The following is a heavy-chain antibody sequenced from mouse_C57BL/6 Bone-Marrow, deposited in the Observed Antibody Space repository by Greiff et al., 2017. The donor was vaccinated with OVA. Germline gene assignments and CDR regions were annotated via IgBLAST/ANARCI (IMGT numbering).Heavy chain of an antibody. V-gene: IGHV1-47*01. CDR2: FHPYNEDT. D-gene: IGHD2-3*01. CDR1: GYTFTTYP. CDR3: ARPESYDGYYERFAY. Sequence: VQLVESGAELVKPGASVKMSCKASGYTFTTYPIEWMKQNHGKSLEWIGNFHPYNEDTKYNEKFKGKATLTVEKSSSTVYLELSRLTSDDSAVYYCARPESYDGYYERFAYWGQGTLVTVSA. J-gene: IGHJ3*01.